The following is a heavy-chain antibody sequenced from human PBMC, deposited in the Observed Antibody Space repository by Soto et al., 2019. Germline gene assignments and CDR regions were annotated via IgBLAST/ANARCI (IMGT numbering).Heavy chain of an antibody. V-gene: IGHV4-31*03. Sequence: SETLSLTCTVSGGSISSGGYYWSWIRQHPGKGLEWIGYIYYSGSTYYNPSLKSRVTISVDTSKNQFSLKLSSVTAADTAVCYCARDVVATGYDYWGQGTLVTVSS. CDR3: ARDVVATGYDY. D-gene: IGHD5-12*01. J-gene: IGHJ4*02. CDR2: IYYSGST. CDR1: GGSISSGGYY.